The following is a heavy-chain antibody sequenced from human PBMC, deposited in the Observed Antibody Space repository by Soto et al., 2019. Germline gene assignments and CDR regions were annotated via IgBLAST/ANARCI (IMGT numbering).Heavy chain of an antibody. V-gene: IGHV4-59*01. CDR3: ARVSSGWFDP. J-gene: IGHJ5*02. D-gene: IGHD6-19*01. CDR2: IYYSGST. Sequence: QVQLQESGPGLVKPSETLSLTCTVSGGSISSYYWSWIRQPPGKGLEWIGYIYYSGSTNYNPSHKSRVTIAVDTSKNQFSLKLSAVTAADTAVYYCARVSSGWFDPWGQGTLVTVSS. CDR1: GGSISSYY.